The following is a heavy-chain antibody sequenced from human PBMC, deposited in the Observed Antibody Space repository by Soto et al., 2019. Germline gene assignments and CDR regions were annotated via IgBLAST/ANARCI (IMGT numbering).Heavy chain of an antibody. CDR2: IIPILGIA. J-gene: IGHJ5*02. D-gene: IGHD6-13*01. CDR1: GGTFSSYT. CDR3: ARPLTGYSSSWYEFDP. Sequence: QVQLVQSGAEVKKPGSSVKVSCKASGGTFSSYTISWVRQAPGQGLEWMGRIIPILGIANYAQKFQGRVTITADKSTSTAYMELSSLRSEDTAVYYCARPLTGYSSSWYEFDPWGQGTLVTVSS. V-gene: IGHV1-69*02.